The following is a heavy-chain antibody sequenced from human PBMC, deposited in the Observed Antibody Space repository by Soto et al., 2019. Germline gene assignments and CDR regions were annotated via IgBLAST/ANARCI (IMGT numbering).Heavy chain of an antibody. CDR1: GGSISSGGYY. J-gene: IGHJ5*02. Sequence: SETLSLTCTVSGGSISSGGYYWSWIRQHPGKGLEWIGYIYYSGSTYYNPSLKSRVTISVDTSKNQFSLKLSSVTAADTAVYYCAIGGDSGYDRSFDPWGQGTLVTVSS. V-gene: IGHV4-31*03. D-gene: IGHD5-12*01. CDR3: AIGGDSGYDRSFDP. CDR2: IYYSGST.